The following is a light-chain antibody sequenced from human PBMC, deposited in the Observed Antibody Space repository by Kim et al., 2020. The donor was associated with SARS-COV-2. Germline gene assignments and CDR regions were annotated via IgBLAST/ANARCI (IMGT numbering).Light chain of an antibody. CDR2: KDS. J-gene: IGLJ3*02. CDR1: ALPKKF. CDR3: LSADSSGWV. V-gene: IGLV3-16*01. Sequence: SYELTQPPSVSVSLGQMARITCSGEALPKKFAYWYQQKPGQFPVLLIYKDSERPSGIPERFSGSSSGTIVTLTISGVQAEDEADYYCLSADSSGWVFGGG.